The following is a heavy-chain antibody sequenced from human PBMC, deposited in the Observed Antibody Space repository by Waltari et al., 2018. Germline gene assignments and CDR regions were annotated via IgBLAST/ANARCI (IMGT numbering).Heavy chain of an antibody. V-gene: IGHV3-21*01. Sequence: EVQLVESGGGLVKPGGSLRLSCAASGFTFSSYSMNWVRQAPGKGLEWVSSISSSSSYIYYADAVKGRFTISRDNAKNSLYLQMNSLRAEDTAVYYCARVPRSSFDYWGQGTLVTVSS. CDR2: ISSSSSYI. CDR1: GFTFSSYS. J-gene: IGHJ4*02. CDR3: ARVPRSSFDY. D-gene: IGHD4-17*01.